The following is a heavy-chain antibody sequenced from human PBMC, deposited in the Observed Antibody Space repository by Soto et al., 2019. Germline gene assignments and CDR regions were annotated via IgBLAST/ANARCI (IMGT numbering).Heavy chain of an antibody. CDR3: AKSYDYYDSSGPLSDFDY. V-gene: IGHV3-23*01. D-gene: IGHD3-22*01. CDR1: GFTFSSYA. CDR2: ISGSGGST. J-gene: IGHJ4*02. Sequence: GGSLRLSCAASGFTFSSYAMNWVRQAPGKGLEWVSAISGSGGSTYYADSVKGRFTISRDNSKNTLYLQMNSLRAEDTAVYYCAKSYDYYDSSGPLSDFDYWGQGTLVTVSS.